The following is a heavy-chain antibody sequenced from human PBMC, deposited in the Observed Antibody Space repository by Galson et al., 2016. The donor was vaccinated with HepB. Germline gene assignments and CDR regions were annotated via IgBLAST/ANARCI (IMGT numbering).Heavy chain of an antibody. CDR2: ILAGADGT. CDR1: GFTFSSYA. Sequence: SLRLSCAASGFTFSSYAMTWVRQAPGKGLEWVSSILAGADGTKYADSVKGRFTISRDNSKDTLYLQMNSLGDDDAAIYFCAKIMGTVTVFSCFFDVWGRGTLVSVSS. J-gene: IGHJ2*01. D-gene: IGHD4-17*01. CDR3: AKIMGTVTVFSCFFDV. V-gene: IGHV3-23*01.